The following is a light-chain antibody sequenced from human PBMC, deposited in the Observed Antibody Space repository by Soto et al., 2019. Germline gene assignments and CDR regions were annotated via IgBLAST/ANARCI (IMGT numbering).Light chain of an antibody. CDR2: GNI. CDR3: QSYDSTLSARYV. Sequence: VLTQPPSVSGAQGQRVTISCTGSSSNIGAGYDVHWYQQRPGTAPKLLIFGNINRPSGVPDRFSGSKSGTSASLAITGLQAEDESDDYCQSYDSTLSARYVFGTGTKVTVL. V-gene: IGLV1-40*01. CDR1: SSNIGAGYD. J-gene: IGLJ1*01.